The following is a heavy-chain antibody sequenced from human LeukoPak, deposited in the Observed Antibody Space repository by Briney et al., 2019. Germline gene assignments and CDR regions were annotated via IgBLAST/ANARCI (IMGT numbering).Heavy chain of an antibody. Sequence: GGSLRLSCAASGFTFSSYSMNWVRQAPGKGLEWVSSISSSSSYIYYADSVKGRFTISRDNAKNSLYLQMNSLRAEDTAVYYCARYGGEVGYDYVWGSYRPYYFDYWGQGTLVTVSS. CDR3: ARYGGEVGYDYVWGSYRPYYFDY. V-gene: IGHV3-21*01. CDR1: GFTFSSYS. J-gene: IGHJ4*02. D-gene: IGHD3-16*02. CDR2: ISSSSSYI.